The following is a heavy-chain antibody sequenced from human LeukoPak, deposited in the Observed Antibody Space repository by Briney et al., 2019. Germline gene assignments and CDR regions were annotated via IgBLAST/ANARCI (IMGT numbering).Heavy chain of an antibody. V-gene: IGHV4-34*01. D-gene: IGHD3-10*01. CDR2: INHSGST. CDR3: ARRRGYYYGSGSLDC. J-gene: IGHJ4*02. CDR1: GGSFSGYY. Sequence: SEILSLTCAVYGGSFSGYYWSWIRQPPGKGLEWIGEINHSGSTNYNPSLKSRVTISVDTSKNQFSLNLSSVTAADTAVYYCARRRGYYYGSGSLDCWGQGTLVTVSS.